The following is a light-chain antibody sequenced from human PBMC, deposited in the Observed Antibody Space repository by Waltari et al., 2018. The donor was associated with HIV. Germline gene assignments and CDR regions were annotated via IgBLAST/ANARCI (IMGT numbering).Light chain of an antibody. V-gene: IGLV3-21*02. CDR2: DDR. CDR3: QVWDSSANGV. Sequence: SYVLTQPPSVSVAPGQTARITCGGNTIGSKTVHWYQQRPGQAPVLVVFDDRDRPSGIPERFSGSSSGNTATLTISRVEAGHEADYYCQVWDSSANGVFGGGTKLTVL. CDR1: TIGSKT. J-gene: IGLJ2*01.